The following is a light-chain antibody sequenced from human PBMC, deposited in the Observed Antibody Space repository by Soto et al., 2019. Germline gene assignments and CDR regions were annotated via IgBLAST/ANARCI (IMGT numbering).Light chain of an antibody. Sequence: VLSQSPGTLSLSPGDRATLSCRASQTVSSAYLAWYQRKPGQAPRLLIYGASSRATGIPDRFSGSGSGTDFTLAISRLEPEDFAVYYCQQYGSSPWTFGQGTKVEIQ. CDR3: QQYGSSPWT. CDR1: QTVSSAY. CDR2: GAS. V-gene: IGKV3-20*01. J-gene: IGKJ1*01.